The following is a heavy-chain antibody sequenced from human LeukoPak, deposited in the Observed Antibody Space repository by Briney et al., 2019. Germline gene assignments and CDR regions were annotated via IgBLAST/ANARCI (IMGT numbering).Heavy chain of an antibody. V-gene: IGHV4-30-2*01. CDR1: GDSVNSGAYY. CDR3: AGTPSEDIVVVPAAMPIDY. Sequence: PSETLSLTCTVSGDSVNSGAYYWSWIRQPPGKGLEWIGYIYHSGSTYYNPSLKSRVTISVDRSKNQFSLKLSSVTAADTAVYYCAGTPSEDIVVVPAAMPIDYWGQGTLVTVSS. D-gene: IGHD2-2*01. J-gene: IGHJ4*02. CDR2: IYHSGST.